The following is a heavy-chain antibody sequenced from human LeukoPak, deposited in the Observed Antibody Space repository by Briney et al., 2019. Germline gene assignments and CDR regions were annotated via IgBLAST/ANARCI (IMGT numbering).Heavy chain of an antibody. D-gene: IGHD6-13*01. Sequence: PGGSLRLSCAASGFTFSSYNMNWVRQAPGKGLEWVSSISSSSSYIYYADSVKGRFTISRDNAKNSLYLQMNSLGAEDTAVYYCARDRESSSWFDYWGQGTLVTVSS. CDR3: ARDRESSSWFDY. J-gene: IGHJ4*02. V-gene: IGHV3-21*01. CDR1: GFTFSSYN. CDR2: ISSSSSYI.